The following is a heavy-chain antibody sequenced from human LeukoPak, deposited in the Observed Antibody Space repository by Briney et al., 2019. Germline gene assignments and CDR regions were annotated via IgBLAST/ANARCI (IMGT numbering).Heavy chain of an antibody. V-gene: IGHV5-51*01. D-gene: IGHD2-21*02. CDR3: ARRGYCGGDCYVDY. J-gene: IGHJ4*02. CDR2: IYPGDCDT. CDR1: GYRFTSYW. Sequence: GEALQISCKGSGYRFTSYWIGWVRQMPGKGLEWMRIIYPGDCDTRYSPSFQGQVTISADKSISTAYLQWSSLKASDTAMYYCARRGYCGGDCYVDYWGQGTLVTVSS.